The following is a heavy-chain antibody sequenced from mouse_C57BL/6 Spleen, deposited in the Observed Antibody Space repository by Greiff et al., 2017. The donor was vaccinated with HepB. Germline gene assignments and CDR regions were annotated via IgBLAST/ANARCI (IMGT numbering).Heavy chain of an antibody. CDR1: GYTFTSYW. D-gene: IGHD1-1*01. J-gene: IGHJ1*03. CDR3: ARNYYGSSKDWYFDV. Sequence: QVQLQQPGAELVKPGASVKLSCKASGYTFTSYWMHWVKQRPGQGLEWIGMIHPNSGSTNYNEKFKSKATLTVDKSSSTAYMQLSSLTSEDSAVYYCARNYYGSSKDWYFDVWGTGTTVTVSS. V-gene: IGHV1-64*01. CDR2: IHPNSGST.